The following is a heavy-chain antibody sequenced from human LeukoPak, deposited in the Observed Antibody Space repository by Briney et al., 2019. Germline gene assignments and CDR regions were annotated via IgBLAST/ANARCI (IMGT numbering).Heavy chain of an antibody. CDR3: ARYKWNDGGLGFDY. Sequence: GGSLRLPCAASRFTFSDYYMSWIRQAPGKGLEWVSYISSSGSTIYYADSVKGRFTISRDNAKKSLYLQMNSLRAEDTAVYYCARYKWNDGGLGFDYWGQGTLVTVSS. D-gene: IGHD1-20*01. CDR1: RFTFSDYY. V-gene: IGHV3-11*04. J-gene: IGHJ4*02. CDR2: ISSSGSTI.